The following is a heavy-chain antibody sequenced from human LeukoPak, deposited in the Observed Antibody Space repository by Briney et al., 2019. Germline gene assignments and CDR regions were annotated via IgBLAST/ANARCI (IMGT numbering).Heavy chain of an antibody. J-gene: IGHJ4*02. Sequence: GGSLRLSCAASGFTSSNYAMNWVRQAPGKGLEWVSAISSSGGSTYYADSVKGRFTISRDNSKNTLFLQMNSLRAEDTAVYYCAIRGYSGYDDGGYWGQGTLVTVSS. CDR2: ISSSGGST. CDR3: AIRGYSGYDDGGY. CDR1: GFTSSNYA. D-gene: IGHD5-12*01. V-gene: IGHV3-23*01.